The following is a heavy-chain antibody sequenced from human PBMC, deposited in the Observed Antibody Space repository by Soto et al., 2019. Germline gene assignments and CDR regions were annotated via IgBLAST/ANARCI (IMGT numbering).Heavy chain of an antibody. CDR3: ARDRYSNWGYYYYGMDV. CDR2: IYSGGST. CDR1: GFTVSSNY. D-gene: IGHD4-4*01. V-gene: IGHV3-53*01. Sequence: EVQLVESGGGLIQPGGSLRLSCAASGFTVSSNYMSWVRQAPGKGLEWVSVIYSGGSTYYADSVKGRFTISRDNSKNTLYLQMNSLRAEDTAVYYCARDRYSNWGYYYYGMDVWGQGTTVTVSS. J-gene: IGHJ6*02.